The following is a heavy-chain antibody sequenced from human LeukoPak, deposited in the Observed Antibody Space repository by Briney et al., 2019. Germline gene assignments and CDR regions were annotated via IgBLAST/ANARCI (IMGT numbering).Heavy chain of an antibody. CDR1: GGSISYY. V-gene: IGHV4-39*01. J-gene: IGHJ6*03. CDR2: IFYSGTT. Sequence: SETLSLTCTVSGGSISYYWGWIRQPPGKGLEWIGSIFYSGTTYYNPSLKSRVTISVDTSKNQFSLKLSSVTAAATAVYYCARHLVGYYYMDVWGKGTTVTVSS. D-gene: IGHD1-26*01. CDR3: ARHLVGYYYMDV.